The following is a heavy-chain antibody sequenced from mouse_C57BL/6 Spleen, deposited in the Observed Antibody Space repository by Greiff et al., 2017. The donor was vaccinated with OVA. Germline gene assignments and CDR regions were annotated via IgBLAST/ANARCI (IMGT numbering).Heavy chain of an antibody. CDR1: GYTFTSYW. J-gene: IGHJ1*03. D-gene: IGHD1-1*01. CDR3: AREGTTVVATGDWYFDV. CDR2: IDPSDSET. V-gene: IGHV1-52*01. Sequence: VQLQQSGAELVRPGSSVKLSCKASGYTFTSYWMHWVKQRPIQGLEWTGNIDPSDSETHYNQKFKDKATLTVDKSSSTAYMQLSSLTSEDSAVYYCAREGTTVVATGDWYFDVWGTGTTVTVSS.